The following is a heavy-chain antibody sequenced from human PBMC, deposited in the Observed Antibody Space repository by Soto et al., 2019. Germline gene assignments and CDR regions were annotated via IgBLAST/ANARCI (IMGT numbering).Heavy chain of an antibody. J-gene: IGHJ6*02. CDR3: ARDLDDFWSGYYSDWYYGMDV. Sequence: QVQLVESGGGVVQAGRSLKLSCAASAFTFNNYAFHWVRQAPDKGLEWVAGISYDGGKKYYADSVKGRVTFSRDNSENTLYLQMNSLRVEDTGIYYCARDLDDFWSGYYSDWYYGMDVWGQGTKVFVSS. D-gene: IGHD3-3*01. CDR1: AFTFNNYA. CDR2: ISYDGGKK. V-gene: IGHV3-30-3*01.